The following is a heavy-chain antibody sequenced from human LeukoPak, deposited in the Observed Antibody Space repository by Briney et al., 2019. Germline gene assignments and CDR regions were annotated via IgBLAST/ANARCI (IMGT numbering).Heavy chain of an antibody. Sequence: SGGSLRLSCAASGFTFSSYSMNWVRQAPGKGLEWVSSISSSSSYIYYADSVKGRFTISRDNAKNSLYLQMNSQRAEDTAVYYCARDRSGPFDYWGQGTLVTVSS. CDR1: GFTFSSYS. V-gene: IGHV3-21*01. J-gene: IGHJ4*02. CDR2: ISSSSSYI. D-gene: IGHD3-3*01. CDR3: ARDRSGPFDY.